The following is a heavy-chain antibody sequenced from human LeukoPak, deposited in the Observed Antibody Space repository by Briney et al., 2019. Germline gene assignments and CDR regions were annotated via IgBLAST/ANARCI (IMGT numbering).Heavy chain of an antibody. D-gene: IGHD6-13*01. CDR2: IIPILGIA. CDR1: GGTFSSYA. Sequence: APVKVSCKAFGGTFSSYAISWVRPGPGQGLEWVGRIIPILGIANYAQKFQGRVTITADKSTSTAYMELSSLRSEDTAVYYCARENAKELVLDYWGQGTLVTVSS. J-gene: IGHJ4*02. V-gene: IGHV1-69*04. CDR3: ARENAKELVLDY.